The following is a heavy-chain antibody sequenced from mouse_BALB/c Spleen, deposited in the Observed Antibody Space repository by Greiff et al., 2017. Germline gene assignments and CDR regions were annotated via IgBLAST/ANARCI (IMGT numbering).Heavy chain of an antibody. CDR2: IDPANGNT. Sequence: EVKLMESGAELVKPGASVKLSCTASGFNIKDTYMHWVKQRPEQGLEWIGRIDPANGNTKYDPKFQGKATITADTSSNTAYLQLSSLTSEDTAVYYCARTTDYYAMDYWGQGTSVTVSS. J-gene: IGHJ4*01. V-gene: IGHV14-3*02. CDR3: ARTTDYYAMDY. D-gene: IGHD6-1*01. CDR1: GFNIKDTY.